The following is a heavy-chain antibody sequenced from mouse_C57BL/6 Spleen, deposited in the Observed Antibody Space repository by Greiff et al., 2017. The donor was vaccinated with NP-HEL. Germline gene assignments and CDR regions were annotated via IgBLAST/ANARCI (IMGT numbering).Heavy chain of an antibody. Sequence: VQLKQSGAELVRPGASVKLSCTASGFNIKDDYMHWVKQRPEQGLEWIGWIDPENGDTEYASKFQGKATITADTSYNTAYLQLSSLTSEDTAVYYCIAPSGPDYWGQGTTLTVSS. CDR2: IDPENGDT. CDR1: GFNIKDDY. D-gene: IGHD3-2*02. CDR3: IAPSGPDY. V-gene: IGHV14-4*01. J-gene: IGHJ2*01.